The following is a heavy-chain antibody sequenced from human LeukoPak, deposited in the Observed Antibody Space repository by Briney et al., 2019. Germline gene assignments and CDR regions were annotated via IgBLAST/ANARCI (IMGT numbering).Heavy chain of an antibody. D-gene: IGHD1-14*01. CDR2: ISAYNGNT. Sequence: ASVKVSCKASGGTFSSYGISWVRQAPGQGLEWMGWISAYNGNTNYAQKLQGRVTMTTDTSTSTAYMELRSLRSDDTAVYYCARGVSPGTVYYYYYYMDVWGKGTTVTVSS. J-gene: IGHJ6*03. CDR1: GGTFSSYG. V-gene: IGHV1-18*01. CDR3: ARGVSPGTVYYYYYYMDV.